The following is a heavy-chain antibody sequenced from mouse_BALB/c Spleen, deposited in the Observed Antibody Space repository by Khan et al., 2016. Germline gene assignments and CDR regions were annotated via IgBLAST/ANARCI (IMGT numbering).Heavy chain of an antibody. Sequence: QVQLQQSGAELAKPGASVKMSCKASGYTFTSYWMHWVKQRPGQGLEWIGYINPSTGYTEYNQKFKDKATLTADKSSSPAYMQLSSLTSEDSAVYYCAREDGYYYFDYWGQGTTLTVSS. CDR1: GYTFTSYW. CDR3: AREDGYYYFDY. J-gene: IGHJ2*01. D-gene: IGHD2-3*01. CDR2: INPSTGYT. V-gene: IGHV1-7*01.